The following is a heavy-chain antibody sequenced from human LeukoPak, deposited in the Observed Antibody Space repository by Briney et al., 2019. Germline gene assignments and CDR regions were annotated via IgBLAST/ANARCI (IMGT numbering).Heavy chain of an antibody. CDR1: GYTLTELS. CDR3: ATGESSGVYYYYGMDV. Sequence: ASVEVSCKASGYTLTELSMHWVRQAPGKGLEWMGGFDPEDGETIYAQKFQGRVTMTEDTSTDTAYMELSSLRSEDTAVYYCATGESSGVYYYYGMDVWGKGTTVTVSS. D-gene: IGHD6-19*01. J-gene: IGHJ6*04. V-gene: IGHV1-24*01. CDR2: FDPEDGET.